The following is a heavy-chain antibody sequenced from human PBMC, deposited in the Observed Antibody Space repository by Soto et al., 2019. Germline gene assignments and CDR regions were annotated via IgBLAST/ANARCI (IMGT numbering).Heavy chain of an antibody. CDR3: ARRWGSAADY. CDR2: IYYSGST. Sequence: QVQLQESGPGLVKPSETLSLTCTVSGGSISSYYWSWIRQPPGKGLEWIGYIYYSGSTNYNPSLKSRVTISVDPSKNQFSLKLSSVTAADTAVYYCARRWGSAADYWGQGTLVTVSS. J-gene: IGHJ4*02. V-gene: IGHV4-59*08. D-gene: IGHD2-15*01. CDR1: GGSISSYY.